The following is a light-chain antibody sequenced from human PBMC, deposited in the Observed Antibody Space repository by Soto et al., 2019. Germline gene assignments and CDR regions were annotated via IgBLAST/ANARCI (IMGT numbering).Light chain of an antibody. CDR2: SNN. Sequence: QPVLPQPPSASGTPGQRVTISCSGSSSNIGSNTVNWYQQLPGTAPKLLIYSNNQRPSGVPDRFSGSKSGTSASLAISGLQSEDEADYYCAAWDDSLNVFYVFGTGTKLTVL. CDR3: AAWDDSLNVFYV. J-gene: IGLJ1*01. CDR1: SSNIGSNT. V-gene: IGLV1-44*01.